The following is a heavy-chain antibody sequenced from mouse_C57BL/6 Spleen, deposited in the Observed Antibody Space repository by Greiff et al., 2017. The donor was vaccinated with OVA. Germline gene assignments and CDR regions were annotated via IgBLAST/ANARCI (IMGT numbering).Heavy chain of an antibody. D-gene: IGHD4-1*01. CDR2: ISYDGSN. J-gene: IGHJ2*01. Sequence: ESGPGLVKPSQSLSLTCSVTGYSITSGYYWNWIRQFPGNKLEWMGYISYDGSNNYNPSLKNRISITRDTSKNQFFLKLNSVTTEDTATYYCAHGTGNFDYWGQGTTLTVSS. CDR3: AHGTGNFDY. CDR1: GYSITSGYY. V-gene: IGHV3-6*01.